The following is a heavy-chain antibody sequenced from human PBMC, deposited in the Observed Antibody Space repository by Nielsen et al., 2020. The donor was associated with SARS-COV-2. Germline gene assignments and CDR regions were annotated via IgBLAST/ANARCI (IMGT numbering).Heavy chain of an antibody. Sequence: GGSLRLSCAASGFTFSRYSMNWVRQAPGKGLEWVSSISSSSSYIYYADSVKSRFTISRDNAKNSLYLQMNSLRAEDTAVYYCAREDIAAAFVMDVWGKGTTVTVSS. CDR3: AREDIAAAFVMDV. CDR1: GFTFSRYS. V-gene: IGHV3-21*01. CDR2: ISSSSSYI. J-gene: IGHJ6*04. D-gene: IGHD6-13*01.